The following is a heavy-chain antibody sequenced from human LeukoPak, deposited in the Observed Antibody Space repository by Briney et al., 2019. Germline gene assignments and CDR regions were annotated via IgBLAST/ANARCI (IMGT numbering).Heavy chain of an antibody. V-gene: IGHV3-15*01. CDR1: GFTFSNAW. Sequence: GGSLRLSCATSGFTFSNAWMSWVRQAPGKGLEWVGRIKSKTDGGTTDYAAPVKGRFTIARDDSKYTLYLQMNSLKTEDTAMYYCTTDPQYYYYYNIDVWGQGTTVTVSS. D-gene: IGHD2/OR15-2a*01. J-gene: IGHJ6*02. CDR3: TTDPQYYYYYNIDV. CDR2: IKSKTDGGTT.